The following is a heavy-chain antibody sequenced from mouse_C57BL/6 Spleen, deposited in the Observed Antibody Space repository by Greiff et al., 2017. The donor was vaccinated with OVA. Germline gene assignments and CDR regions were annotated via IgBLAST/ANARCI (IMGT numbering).Heavy chain of an antibody. J-gene: IGHJ2*01. D-gene: IGHD2-2*01. Sequence: QVQLQQPGAELVKPGASVKMSCKASGYTFTSYWITWVKQRPGQGLEWIGDIYPGSGSTNYNEKFKSKATLTVDTSSSTAYMQLSSLTSEDSAVYYCARYLYGNDGAFDYWGQGTTLTVSS. CDR3: ARYLYGNDGAFDY. CDR2: IYPGSGST. CDR1: GYTFTSYW. V-gene: IGHV1-55*01.